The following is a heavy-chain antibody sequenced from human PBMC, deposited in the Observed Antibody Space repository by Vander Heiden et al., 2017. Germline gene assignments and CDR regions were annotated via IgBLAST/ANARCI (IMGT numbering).Heavy chain of an antibody. Sequence: QVPLVQSGPEVQTPGASVTVSCKASGYTFTNYGISWVRQAPGQGLEWMGWSSAYNGDTNDAQKLQGRVTMTTDTSTSTAYMELRSLRSDDTAVYYCARDHCSSCYREDWFDPWGQGTLVTVSS. D-gene: IGHD2-15*01. V-gene: IGHV1-18*01. CDR3: ARDHCSSCYREDWFDP. CDR2: SSAYNGDT. J-gene: IGHJ5*02. CDR1: GYTFTNYG.